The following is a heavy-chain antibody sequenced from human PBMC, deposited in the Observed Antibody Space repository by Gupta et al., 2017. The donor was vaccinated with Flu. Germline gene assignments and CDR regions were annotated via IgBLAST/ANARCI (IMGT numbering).Heavy chain of an antibody. D-gene: IGHD6-13*01. J-gene: IGHJ5*02. Sequence: EVQLVESGGGLVKPGGSLRLSCAASGFTFSSYSMNWVRQAPGKGLAWVSSISSSSSYIYYADSVKGRFTISRDNAKNSLYLQMNSLRAEDTAVYYCASTDSSSWYENWFDPWGQGTLVTVSS. CDR3: ASTDSSSWYENWFDP. CDR2: ISSSSSYI. CDR1: GFTFSSYS. V-gene: IGHV3-21*01.